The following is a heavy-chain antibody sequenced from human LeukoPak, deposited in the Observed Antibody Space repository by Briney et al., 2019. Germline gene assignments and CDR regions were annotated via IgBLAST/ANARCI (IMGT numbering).Heavy chain of an antibody. V-gene: IGHV4-61*01. CDR2: IYYSGST. CDR1: GGSVSSGSYY. CDR3: ARSYWFDP. J-gene: IGHJ5*02. Sequence: SETLSLTCTVSGGSVSSGSYYWSWIRQPPGKGLEWIGYIYYSGSTNYNPSLKSRVTISVDTSKNQFSLKLTSVTAADTAVYYCARSYWFDPWGQGSLVTVSS.